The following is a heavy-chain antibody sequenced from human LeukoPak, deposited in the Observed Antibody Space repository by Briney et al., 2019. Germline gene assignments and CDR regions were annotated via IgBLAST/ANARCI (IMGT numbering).Heavy chain of an antibody. D-gene: IGHD3-22*01. J-gene: IGHJ3*02. Sequence: SETLSLTCSVSGGSISSNYWTWIRQSPGRGLEYIGHVSYTGRTRYNPSLQRRLTISLDTSNNHFSLQLTSVSAADTAVYYCARLLDYDNSGAPDIFDIRGQGTMVTVSS. CDR3: ARLLDYDNSGAPDIFDI. V-gene: IGHV4-59*01. CDR1: GGSISSNY. CDR2: VSYTGRT.